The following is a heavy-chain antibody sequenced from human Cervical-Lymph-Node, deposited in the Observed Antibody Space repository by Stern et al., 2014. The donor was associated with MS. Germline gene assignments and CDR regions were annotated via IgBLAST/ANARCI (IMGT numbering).Heavy chain of an antibody. CDR2: ISADNGDT. V-gene: IGHV1-18*01. J-gene: IGHJ6*02. CDR1: GYFFTSYG. CDR3: ARDSLIRTFGVEEGMDV. D-gene: IGHD3-3*01. Sequence: QLVQSGAEVKKPGASVKVSCKASGYFFTSYGISWVRQAPGQGLAWMGWISADNGDTNYAQNVQGRVTMTTDTSTNTAYMELSSLRSDDTALYYCARDSLIRTFGVEEGMDVWGQGTTVTVSS.